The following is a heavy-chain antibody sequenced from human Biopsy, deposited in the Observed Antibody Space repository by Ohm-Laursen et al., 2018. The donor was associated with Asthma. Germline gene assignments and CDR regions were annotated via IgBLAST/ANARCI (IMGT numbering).Heavy chain of an antibody. CDR1: GFIFRGSN. CDR2: ISYDGMSE. Sequence: SLRLSCTASGFIFRGSNMLWVRQAPGKGLEWLAAISYDGMSEYYAGSVKGRFTISRDNSKNTLYLQMNSLRAEDTAVYYCARDLHPTNHLGELSEGFDYWGQGTLVTVSS. J-gene: IGHJ4*02. V-gene: IGHV3-30*03. CDR3: ARDLHPTNHLGELSEGFDY. D-gene: IGHD3-16*02.